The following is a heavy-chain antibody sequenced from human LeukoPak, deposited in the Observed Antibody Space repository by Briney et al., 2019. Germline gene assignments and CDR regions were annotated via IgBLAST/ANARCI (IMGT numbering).Heavy chain of an antibody. V-gene: IGHV3-7*01. CDR1: GFIYSDWW. CDR2: INTDGTGK. CDR3: TRISLAEGLEF. Sequence: LPGGSLRLSYVASGFIYSDWWMNWVRQAPGKGLEWAANINTDGTGKYYVDSVKGRFTVSRDNTKNSLYLEMASLKAEDTAVYYCTRISLAEGLEFWGQGILVTVSS. J-gene: IGHJ4*02.